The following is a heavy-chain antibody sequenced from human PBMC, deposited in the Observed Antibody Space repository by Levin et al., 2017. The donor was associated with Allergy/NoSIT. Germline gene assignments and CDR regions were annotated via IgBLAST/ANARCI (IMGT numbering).Heavy chain of an antibody. CDR1: GFTLGGYG. Sequence: GGSLRLSCAASGFTLGGYGMHWVRQGPGKGLEWVAFISYDGSEKYYVDSVEGRFTISRDNSQNMLYLQMNSLRPEDTAVYYCAKDRGQRQYCDNWGQGTLVTVSS. CDR3: AKDRGQRQYCDN. J-gene: IGHJ4*02. V-gene: IGHV3-30*18. CDR2: ISYDGSEK.